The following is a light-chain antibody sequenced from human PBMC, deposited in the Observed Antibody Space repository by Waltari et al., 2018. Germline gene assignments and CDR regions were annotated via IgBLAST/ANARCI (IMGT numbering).Light chain of an antibody. Sequence: EIVMTQSPATLSVSPGERATLSCRASQSVSSNLAWYQQKPGQAPRLLIYVASTRATGSPARFSGSGCGTEFTHTISSLRSEDYAVDYCQQYNNWRTAFGQGTKVEIK. CDR1: QSVSSN. J-gene: IGKJ1*01. CDR3: QQYNNWRTA. CDR2: VAS. V-gene: IGKV3-15*01.